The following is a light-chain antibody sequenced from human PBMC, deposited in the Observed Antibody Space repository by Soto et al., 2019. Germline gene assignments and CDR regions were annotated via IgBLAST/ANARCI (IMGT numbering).Light chain of an antibody. J-gene: IGKJ5*01. CDR2: DAS. CDR1: QSVAKNF. CDR3: QQYASSPIT. V-gene: IGKV3-20*01. Sequence: EIVLTQSAGTLSLSPGERATXXCRASQSVAKNFLAWYQQTPGQAPRLLISDASRRATGTPDRFSGSGSGTDFTLTISRLEPEDFAVYYCQQYASSPITFGQGTRLEIK.